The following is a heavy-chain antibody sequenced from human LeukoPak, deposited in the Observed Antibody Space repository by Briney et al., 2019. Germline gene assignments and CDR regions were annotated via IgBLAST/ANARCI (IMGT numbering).Heavy chain of an antibody. CDR3: ARDPDSSSWYYFDY. Sequence: PGGSLRLSCAASGFTFSSYWMHWVRQAPGKGLVWVSRIKSDGSSTSYADSVKGRFTISRDNAKNTLYLQMNSLRAEDTAVYYCARDPDSSSWYYFDYWGQGTLVTVSS. V-gene: IGHV3-74*01. D-gene: IGHD6-13*01. CDR1: GFTFSSYW. J-gene: IGHJ4*02. CDR2: IKSDGSST.